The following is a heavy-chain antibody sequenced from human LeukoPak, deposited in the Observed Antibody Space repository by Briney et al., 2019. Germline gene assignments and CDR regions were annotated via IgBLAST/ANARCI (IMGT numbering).Heavy chain of an antibody. D-gene: IGHD6-19*01. V-gene: IGHV1-69*13. J-gene: IGHJ3*02. CDR3: ARSPGYTSGWYHAFDI. CDR1: GGTFSGYA. CDR2: IIPIFGTA. Sequence: ASVKVSCRASGGTFSGYAISWVRQAPGQGLEWMGGIIPIFGTANYAQRFQGRVTITADESTSTAYMELSSLRSEDTAVYYCARSPGYTSGWYHAFDIWGQGTMITVSS.